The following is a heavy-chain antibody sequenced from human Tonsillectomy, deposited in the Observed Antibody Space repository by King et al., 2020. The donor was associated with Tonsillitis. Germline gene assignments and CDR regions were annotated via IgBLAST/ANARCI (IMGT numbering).Heavy chain of an antibody. CDR2: VSSSSSYI. V-gene: IGHV3-21*01. D-gene: IGHD6-19*01. J-gene: IGHJ4*02. Sequence: QLVQSGGGLVKPGGSLRLSCAASGFTFSSYSMNWVRQAPGKGLEWVSSVSSSSSYIFYADSVKGRFTISRDNAKNSLYLQMNSLRAEDTAGYYCARGGSPGGWYLDYWGQGTLVTVSS. CDR1: GFTFSSYS. CDR3: ARGGSPGGWYLDY.